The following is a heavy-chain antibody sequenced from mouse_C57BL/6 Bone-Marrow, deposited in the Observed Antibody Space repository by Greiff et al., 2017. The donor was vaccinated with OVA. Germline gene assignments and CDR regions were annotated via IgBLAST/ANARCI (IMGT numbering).Heavy chain of an antibody. CDR3: ARGGYYYGSSYDYAMDY. D-gene: IGHD1-1*01. V-gene: IGHV5-4*03. CDR2: ISDGGSYT. Sequence: EVKVVESGGGLVKPGGSLKLSCAASGFTFSSYAMSWVRQTPEKRLEWVATISDGGSYTYYPDNVKGRFTISRDNAKNNLYLQMSHLKSEDTAMYYCARGGYYYGSSYDYAMDYWGQGTSVTVSS. CDR1: GFTFSSYA. J-gene: IGHJ4*01.